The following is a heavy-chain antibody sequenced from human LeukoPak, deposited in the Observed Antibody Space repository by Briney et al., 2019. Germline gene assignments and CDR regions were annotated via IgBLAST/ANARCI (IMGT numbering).Heavy chain of an antibody. V-gene: IGHV1-46*01. Sequence: ASVKVSCKASGYTFPSYFMHWVRQAPGQGLEWMGIINPTGGSTTYAQKFQGRVTMTRDTSTSTVYMELSSLRSDDTAVYYCARGSSDTGADYWGQGTLVTVSS. D-gene: IGHD6-19*01. J-gene: IGHJ4*02. CDR2: INPTGGST. CDR1: GYTFPSYF. CDR3: ARGSSDTGADY.